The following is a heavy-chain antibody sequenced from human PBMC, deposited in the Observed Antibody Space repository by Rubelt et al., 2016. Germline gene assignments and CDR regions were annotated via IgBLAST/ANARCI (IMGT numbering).Heavy chain of an antibody. Sequence: QVQLQQWGAGLLKPSETLSLTCSVSGASVSSGTFYWSWIRQPPGKGLEWIGEINHSGSTTYNPSLKSRVTISVETSKKRFSLKLGFGTAADTAVYYCARHGLWSGNAIGYWGQGTLVTVSS. CDR1: GASVSSGTFY. CDR3: ARHGLWSGNAIGY. D-gene: IGHD5-18*01. J-gene: IGHJ4*02. CDR2: INHSGST. V-gene: IGHV4-34*01.